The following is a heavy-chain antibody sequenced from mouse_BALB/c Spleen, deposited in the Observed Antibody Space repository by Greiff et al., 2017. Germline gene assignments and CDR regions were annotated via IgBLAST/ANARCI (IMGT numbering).Heavy chain of an antibody. Sequence: QVQLKESAAELARPGASVKMSCKASGYTFTSYTMHWVKQRPGQGLEWIGYINPSSGYTEYNQKFKDKTTLTADKSSSTAYMQLSSLTSEDSAVYYCARCYYDYDNAMDYWGQGTSVTVSS. CDR2: INPSSGYT. V-gene: IGHV1-4*02. D-gene: IGHD2-4*01. CDR3: ARCYYDYDNAMDY. CDR1: GYTFTSYT. J-gene: IGHJ4*01.